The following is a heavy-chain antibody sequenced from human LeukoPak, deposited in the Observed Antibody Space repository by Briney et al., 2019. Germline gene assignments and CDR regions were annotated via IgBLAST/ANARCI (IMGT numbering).Heavy chain of an antibody. CDR3: ARKVYYYDSSGYYGPVRAFDI. CDR2: IYSGGST. V-gene: IGHV3-53*01. D-gene: IGHD3-22*01. J-gene: IGHJ3*02. Sequence: PGGSLRLSCAASGFTVSSNYMSWVRQAPGKGLEWVSVIYSGGSTYYADSVKGRFTISRDNSKNTLYLQMNSLRAEDTAVYYCARKVYYYDSSGYYGPVRAFDIWGQGTMVTVSS. CDR1: GFTVSSNY.